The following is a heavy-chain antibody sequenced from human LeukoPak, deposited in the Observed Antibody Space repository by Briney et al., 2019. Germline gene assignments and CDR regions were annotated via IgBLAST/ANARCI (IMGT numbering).Heavy chain of an antibody. CDR2: IYYSGST. CDR1: GDSISSSYYY. J-gene: IGHJ4*02. Sequence: PSETLSLTCTVSGDSISSSYYYWGWIRQPPGKGLEWIGSIYYSGSTYYNPSLKSRVTISVDTSKNQFSLKLSSVTAADTAVYYCARGFGAAAGNLYYFDYWGQGTLVTVSS. CDR3: ARGFGAAAGNLYYFDY. V-gene: IGHV4-39*07. D-gene: IGHD6-13*01.